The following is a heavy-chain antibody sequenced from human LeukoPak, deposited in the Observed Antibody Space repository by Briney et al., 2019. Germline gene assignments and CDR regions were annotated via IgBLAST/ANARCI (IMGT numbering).Heavy chain of an antibody. CDR2: ISPSGGST. CDR3: ARGGITMIVVVIEYFQH. V-gene: IGHV1-46*01. J-gene: IGHJ1*01. Sequence: ASVKVSCKAFGYTFTSNYMHWVRQAPGQGPEWMGVISPSGGSTTYAQKFQGRVTMTRDTSTSTVYMELSSLRSEDTAVYYCARGGITMIVVVIEYFQHWGQGTLVTVSS. CDR1: GYTFTSNY. D-gene: IGHD3-22*01.